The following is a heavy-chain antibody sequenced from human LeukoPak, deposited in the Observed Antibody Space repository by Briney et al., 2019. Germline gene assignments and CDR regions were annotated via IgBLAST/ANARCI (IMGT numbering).Heavy chain of an antibody. D-gene: IGHD2-2*02. CDR1: GYTFSGYY. V-gene: IGHV1-2*02. CDR3: ARRASSTLYHFDY. J-gene: IGHJ4*02. CDR2: INPNSGGT. Sequence: ASVKVSCKASGYTFSGYYMHWVRQAPGQGLEWMGWINPNSGGTNYAQKFQGRVTMTRDTSISTAYMELSRLRSDDTAVYYCARRASSTLYHFDYWGQGTLVTVSS.